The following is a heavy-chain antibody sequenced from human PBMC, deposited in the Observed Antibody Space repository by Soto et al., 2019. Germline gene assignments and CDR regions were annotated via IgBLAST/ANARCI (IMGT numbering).Heavy chain of an antibody. CDR2: ISSSSSTI. J-gene: IGHJ3*02. CDR3: AYIMITFGGAPIPSDAFDI. V-gene: IGHV3-48*01. Sequence: GGSLRLSCAASGFTFSSYSMNWVRQAPGKGLEWVSYISSSSSTIYYEDSVKGRFTISRDKAKNSLYLQMNSLRAEDTAVYYCAYIMITFGGAPIPSDAFDIWGQGTMVTVSS. CDR1: GFTFSSYS. D-gene: IGHD3-16*01.